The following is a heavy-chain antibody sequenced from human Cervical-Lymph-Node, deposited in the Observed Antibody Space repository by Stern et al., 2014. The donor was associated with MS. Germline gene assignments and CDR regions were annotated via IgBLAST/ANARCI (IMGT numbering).Heavy chain of an antibody. CDR1: GFTFTSSA. V-gene: IGHV1-58*01. CDR3: AAGYDPKNYYYGMDV. CDR2: IVVGSGNT. D-gene: IGHD2-2*01. J-gene: IGHJ6*02. Sequence: QLVQSGPEVKKPGTSVKVSCKASGFTFTSSAVQWVRQARGQRLEWIGLIVVGSGNTNYAQKFQERVTITRDMSTSTAYMELSSLRSEDTAVYYCAAGYDPKNYYYGMDVWGQGTTVTVSS.